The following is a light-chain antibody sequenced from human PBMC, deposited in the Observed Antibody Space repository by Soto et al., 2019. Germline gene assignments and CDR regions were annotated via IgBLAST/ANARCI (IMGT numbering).Light chain of an antibody. Sequence: QSALTQPASVSGSPGQSITISCTGTSSDVGSYNLVSWYQQHPGKAPKLMIYEVSKRPSGVSNRFSGSKSGNTASLTISELQAEDEADYYCCSYAGSYVFGTGTKVTVL. CDR1: SSDVGSYNL. V-gene: IGLV2-23*02. CDR3: CSYAGSYV. CDR2: EVS. J-gene: IGLJ1*01.